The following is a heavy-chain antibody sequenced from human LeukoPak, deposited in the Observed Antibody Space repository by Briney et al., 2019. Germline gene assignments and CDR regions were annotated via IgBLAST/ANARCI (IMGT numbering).Heavy chain of an antibody. J-gene: IGHJ5*02. V-gene: IGHV1-46*01. CDR1: GYTFTSYD. Sequence: ASVKVSCKASGYTFTSYDITWVRQAPGQGLEWMGIINPSGGSTSYAQKFQGRVTMTRDTSTSTVYMELSSLRSEDTAVYYCARRHYYDSSGYYPLNHWFDPWGQGTLVTVSS. CDR3: ARRHYYDSSGYYPLNHWFDP. D-gene: IGHD3-22*01. CDR2: INPSGGST.